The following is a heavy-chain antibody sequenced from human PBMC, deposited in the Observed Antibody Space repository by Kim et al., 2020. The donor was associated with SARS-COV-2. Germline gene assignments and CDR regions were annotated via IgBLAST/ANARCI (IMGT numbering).Heavy chain of an antibody. CDR3: AKDFTMVQGLTGFDY. CDR1: GFTFSSYA. CDR2: ISASGGST. V-gene: IGHV3-23*01. Sequence: GGSLRLSCAASGFTFSSYAMSWVRQAPGKGLEWVSAISASGGSTYYADSVKGRFTISRDNSKNTLYLQMNSLRAEDTAVYYCAKDFTMVQGLTGFDYWGQGTLVTVSS. J-gene: IGHJ4*02. D-gene: IGHD3-10*01.